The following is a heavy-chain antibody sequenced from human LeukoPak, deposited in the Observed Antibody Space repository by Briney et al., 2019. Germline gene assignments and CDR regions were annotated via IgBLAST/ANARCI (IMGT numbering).Heavy chain of an antibody. J-gene: IGHJ6*02. CDR2: INPNSGNT. Sequence: GASVKVSCKASGYTFTGYYMHWVRQAPGQGLEWMGWINPNSGNTGYAQKFQGRVTMTRNTSISTAYMELSSLRSEDTAVYYCARAPSRDYDFWSGYYRTFTYYYYYGMDVWGQGTTVTVSS. CDR1: GYTFTGYY. CDR3: ARAPSRDYDFWSGYYRTFTYYYYYGMDV. D-gene: IGHD3-3*01. V-gene: IGHV1-8*02.